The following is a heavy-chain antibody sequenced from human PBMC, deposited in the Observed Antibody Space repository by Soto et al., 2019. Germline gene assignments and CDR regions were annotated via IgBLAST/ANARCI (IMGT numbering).Heavy chain of an antibody. CDR3: ARDWVWFGAHPIDY. CDR1: GFTFSNYG. V-gene: IGHV3-30*03. J-gene: IGHJ4*02. Sequence: QVQLVESGGGVVQPGGSLRLSCAASGFTFSNYGMHWVRQAPGKGLEWVAVISYDGSNKYYAESVKGRFTISRDNSKNTLYFQMHSLTTEDTAVYDCARDWVWFGAHPIDYWGQGTLVTVSA. D-gene: IGHD3-10*01. CDR2: ISYDGSNK.